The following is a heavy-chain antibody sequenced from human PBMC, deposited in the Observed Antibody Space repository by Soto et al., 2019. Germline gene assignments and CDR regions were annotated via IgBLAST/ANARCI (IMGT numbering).Heavy chain of an antibody. CDR2: ISYDGSNK. D-gene: IGHD2-2*01. J-gene: IGHJ6*02. CDR3: ARDHSCSSTSCSPLFMDV. CDR1: GFTFSSYA. Sequence: QVQLVESGGGVVQPGRSLRLSCAASGFTFSSYAMHWVRQAPGKGLEWVAVISYDGSNKYYADSVKGRFTISRDNSKNTLYLQMNSLRAEDTAVYYCARDHSCSSTSCSPLFMDVWGQGTTVTVSS. V-gene: IGHV3-30-3*01.